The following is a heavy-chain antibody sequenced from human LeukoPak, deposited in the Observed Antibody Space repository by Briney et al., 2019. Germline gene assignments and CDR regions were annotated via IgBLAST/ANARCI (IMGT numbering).Heavy chain of an antibody. CDR2: ISAYNGNT. CDR3: ARGARFLEWLFQPFDY. Sequence: ASVKVPCKASGYTFTSYGISWVRQAPGQGLEWMGWISAYNGNTNYAQKLQGRVTMTTDTSTSTAYMELRSLRSDDTAVYYCARGARFLEWLFQPFDYWGQGTLVTVSS. D-gene: IGHD3-3*01. V-gene: IGHV1-18*01. J-gene: IGHJ4*02. CDR1: GYTFTSYG.